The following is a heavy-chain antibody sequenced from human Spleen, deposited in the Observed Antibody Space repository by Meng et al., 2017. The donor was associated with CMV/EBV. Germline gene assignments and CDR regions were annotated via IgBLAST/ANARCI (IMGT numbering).Heavy chain of an antibody. CDR3: ARDAAGTARHYYYYYGMDV. J-gene: IGHJ6*02. V-gene: IGHV3-30-3*01. D-gene: IGHD6-13*01. Sequence: GGSLRLSCAASGFTFSSYAMHWVRQAPGKGLEWVAVISYDGSNKYYADSVKGRFTISRDNSKNTLYPQMNSLRAEDTAVYYCARDAAGTARHYYYYYGMDVWGQGTTVTVSS. CDR1: GFTFSSYA. CDR2: ISYDGSNK.